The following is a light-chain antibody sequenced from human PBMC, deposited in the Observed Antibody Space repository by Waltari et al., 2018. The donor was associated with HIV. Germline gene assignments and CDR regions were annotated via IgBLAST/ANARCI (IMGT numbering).Light chain of an antibody. Sequence: EIVMTQSPATLSASPGERATIPCRASQDISSNFAWYQQKPGQAPRLLIYGASTRATDIPVRFSGSGSGTEFTLTISSLQSEDFAVYYCQQYNKWPPWTFGQGTTVEIK. V-gene: IGKV3-15*01. CDR2: GAS. CDR1: QDISSN. CDR3: QQYNKWPPWT. J-gene: IGKJ1*01.